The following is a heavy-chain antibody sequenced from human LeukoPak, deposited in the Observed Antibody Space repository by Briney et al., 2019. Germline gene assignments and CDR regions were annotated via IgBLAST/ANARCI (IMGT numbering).Heavy chain of an antibody. Sequence: GRSLRLSCAASGFTFSNYCMHWVRQAPGKGLEWVAGIWCDESNTDYADSVTGRFTISRDNSKNTLYLQMNSLRAEDTAVYYCARDTNLYGGPRASGGCDFWGRGTPVSVSS. CDR1: GFTFSNYC. D-gene: IGHD4-23*01. CDR2: IWCDESNT. V-gene: IGHV3-30*12. J-gene: IGHJ4*02. CDR3: ARDTNLYGGPRASGGCDF.